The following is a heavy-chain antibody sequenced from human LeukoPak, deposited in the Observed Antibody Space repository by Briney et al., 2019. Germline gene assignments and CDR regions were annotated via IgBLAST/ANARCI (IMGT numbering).Heavy chain of an antibody. J-gene: IGHJ4*02. CDR3: ARRGSSGYYLDY. CDR2: IYPGDSDI. CDR1: AYRFSSYW. Sequence: GESLKISCEGSAYRFSSYWIGWVRQMPGKGLEWMGIIYPGDSDIRYSPSFQGQVTTSADKSISTAYLQWSSLKASDTAMYYCARRGSSGYYLDYWGQGTLVTVSS. D-gene: IGHD3-22*01. V-gene: IGHV5-51*01.